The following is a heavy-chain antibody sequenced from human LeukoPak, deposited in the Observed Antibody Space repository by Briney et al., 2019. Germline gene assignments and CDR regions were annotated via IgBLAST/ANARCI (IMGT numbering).Heavy chain of an antibody. D-gene: IGHD3-9*01. J-gene: IGHJ6*02. CDR1: GGSISSGGYY. Sequence: SETLSLTCTVSGGSISSGGYYWRWIRQHPGKGLEWIGYIYYSGSTYYNPSLKSRVTISVDTSKNQFSLKLSSVTAADTAVYDCARAPGILTGYTSHYYYGMDVWGQGTTVTVSS. CDR2: IYYSGST. CDR3: ARAPGILTGYTSHYYYGMDV. V-gene: IGHV4-31*03.